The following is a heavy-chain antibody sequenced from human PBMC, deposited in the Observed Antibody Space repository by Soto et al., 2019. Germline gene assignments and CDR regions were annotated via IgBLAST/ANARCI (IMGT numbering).Heavy chain of an antibody. Sequence: QVQLVQSGAEVKQPGASASVSCKASGYNFTTYVVHWLRQAPGQGPEWMGWINCGSGNTVYSQKFQGRVTFTRDTSARTAYMDLNSLTSGDTAVYYCASGYTSGWTFDFWGRGTLVTVSS. CDR1: GYNFTTYV. V-gene: IGHV1-3*01. CDR2: INCGSGNT. CDR3: ASGYTSGWTFDF. D-gene: IGHD6-19*01. J-gene: IGHJ4*02.